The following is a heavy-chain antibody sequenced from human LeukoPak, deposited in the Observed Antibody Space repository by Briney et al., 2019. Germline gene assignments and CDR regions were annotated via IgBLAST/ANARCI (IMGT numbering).Heavy chain of an antibody. CDR2: IYYSGST. Sequence: PSETLSLTCTVSGGSISSGGYYWSWIRQHPGKGLEWIGYIYYSGSTYYNPSLKSRVTISVDTSKNQFSLKLSSVTAADTAVYYCARHGLALNYFDYWGQGTLVTVSS. CDR1: GGSISSGGYY. V-gene: IGHV4-39*01. J-gene: IGHJ4*02. CDR3: ARHGLALNYFDY.